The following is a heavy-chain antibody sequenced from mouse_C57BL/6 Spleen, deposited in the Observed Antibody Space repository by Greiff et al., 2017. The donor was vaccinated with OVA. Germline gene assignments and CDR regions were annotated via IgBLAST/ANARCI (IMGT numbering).Heavy chain of an antibody. D-gene: IGHD1-1*01. Sequence: EVQLVESGGGLVKPGGSLKLSCAASGFTFSDYEMHWVRQAPEKGLEWVAYISSGSSTIYYADTVKGRFTISRDNAKNTLFLQMTSLRSEDTAMYYCARSLYYGSSFDYWGQGTTLTVSS. CDR3: ARSLYYGSSFDY. CDR2: ISSGSSTI. J-gene: IGHJ2*01. CDR1: GFTFSDYE. V-gene: IGHV5-17*01.